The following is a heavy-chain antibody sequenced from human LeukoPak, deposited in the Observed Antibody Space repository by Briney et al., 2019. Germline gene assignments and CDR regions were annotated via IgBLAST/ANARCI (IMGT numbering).Heavy chain of an antibody. CDR3: TTGGLWYAGRVF. J-gene: IGHJ4*02. Sequence: GGSLRLSCAASGFTFSNAWMSWVRQAPGKGLEWVGRIKTKTDGGTTAFAAPVKGRFTMSRDDSKNTLYLQMNSLKTEDTAMYYCTTGGLWYAGRVFWGQGTLVTVS. CDR1: GFTFSNAW. CDR2: IKTKTDGGTT. D-gene: IGHD3-10*01. V-gene: IGHV3-15*01.